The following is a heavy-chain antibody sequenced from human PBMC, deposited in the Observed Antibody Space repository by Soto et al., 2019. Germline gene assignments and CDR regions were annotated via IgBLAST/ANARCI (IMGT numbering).Heavy chain of an antibody. J-gene: IGHJ5*02. V-gene: IGHV4-34*01. CDR2: INHRGTA. CDR3: AKYQWNPGAFDP. CDR1: CGSRIDYY. D-gene: IGHD6-19*01. Sequence: SLTISLRCAVECGSRIDYYGNWLRQPTGKGLEWIGEINHRGTASYNPSLKSRVDISVDTALTQFSLKLRSVTAADTAIYYCAKYQWNPGAFDPWGPGTQVTVSS.